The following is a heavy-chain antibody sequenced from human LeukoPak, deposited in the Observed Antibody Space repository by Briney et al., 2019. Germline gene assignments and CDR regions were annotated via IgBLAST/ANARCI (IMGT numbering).Heavy chain of an antibody. CDR3: ASLAAAGRNAFDI. CDR1: GYTFTSYY. Sequence: GASVKVSCKASGYTFTSYYMHWVRQAPGQGLEWMGIINPSGGSTSYAQKFQGRVTMTRDTSTSTVYMELSSLRSEDTAAYCCASLAAAGRNAFDIWGQGTMVTVSS. J-gene: IGHJ3*02. CDR2: INPSGGST. D-gene: IGHD6-13*01. V-gene: IGHV1-46*01.